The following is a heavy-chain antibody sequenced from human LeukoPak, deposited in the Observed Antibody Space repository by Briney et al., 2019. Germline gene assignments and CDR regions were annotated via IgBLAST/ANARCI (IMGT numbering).Heavy chain of an antibody. J-gene: IGHJ4*02. Sequence: GGSLRLSCNASGFTLSNYAMTWVRQGPRKGLEWVSAISVTGNTYHAESLKGRFTISRDNSKNTLYLQMNSLRAEDTAVYYCAKARYYYDSSGPDYWGQGTLVTVSS. V-gene: IGHV3-23*01. D-gene: IGHD3-22*01. CDR2: ISVTGNT. CDR3: AKARYYYDSSGPDY. CDR1: GFTLSNYA.